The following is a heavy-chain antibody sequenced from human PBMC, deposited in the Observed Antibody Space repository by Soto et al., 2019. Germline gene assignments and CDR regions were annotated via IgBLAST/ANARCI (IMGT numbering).Heavy chain of an antibody. D-gene: IGHD6-19*01. J-gene: IGHJ4*02. Sequence: ASVGVSCKXSGYTFTDYGISWVRQAPGQGLEWMGWISTYNGNTIYAQKIQGRVTMTTDTSTSTAYVELRSLRSDDTAVYYCAREEGISDWHAFDYWGQGTLVTVSS. CDR1: GYTFTDYG. CDR2: ISTYNGNT. CDR3: AREEGISDWHAFDY. V-gene: IGHV1-18*04.